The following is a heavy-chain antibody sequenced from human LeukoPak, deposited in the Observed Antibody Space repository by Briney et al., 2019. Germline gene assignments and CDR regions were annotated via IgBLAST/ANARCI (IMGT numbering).Heavy chain of an antibody. CDR2: ISAYNGNT. D-gene: IGHD4-11*01. CDR3: ARDKAVTTELTQYFQH. J-gene: IGHJ1*01. V-gene: IGHV1-18*01. CDR1: GYTFTSYG. Sequence: ASVKVSCKASGYTFTSYGISWVRQAPGQGLEWMGWISAYNGNTNYAQKLQGRVTMTTDTSTSTACMELRSLRSDDTAVYYCARDKAVTTELTQYFQHWGQGTLVTVSS.